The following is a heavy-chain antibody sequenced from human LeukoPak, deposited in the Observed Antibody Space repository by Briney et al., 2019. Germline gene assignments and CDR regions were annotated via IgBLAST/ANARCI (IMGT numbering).Heavy chain of an antibody. CDR1: GGSFSGDY. D-gene: IGHD3-22*01. J-gene: IGHJ4*02. Sequence: PSETLSLTCAVYGGSFSGDYWIWIRQPPGKGLEWIGEINHSGSTNYNPSLKSRVTISVDTSKNQFSLKLSSVTAADTAVYYCARGGYYDSSGYYRYWGQGTLVTVSS. V-gene: IGHV4-34*01. CDR3: ARGGYYDSSGYYRY. CDR2: INHSGST.